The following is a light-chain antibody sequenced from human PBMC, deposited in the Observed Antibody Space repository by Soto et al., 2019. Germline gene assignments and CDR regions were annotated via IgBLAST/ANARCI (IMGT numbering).Light chain of an antibody. CDR1: QGISNS. Sequence: DIQMTHSPSIVSSFVVYTVTVTCRASQGISNSLVWYQQKPGKAPQVVISGASPLHSAVPLRFSGSGSGTDFSLKISNLQPEDFATYYCQQNFDFPLTFGGGTKVDIK. CDR2: GAS. CDR3: QQNFDFPLT. J-gene: IGKJ4*01. V-gene: IGKV1D-12*01.